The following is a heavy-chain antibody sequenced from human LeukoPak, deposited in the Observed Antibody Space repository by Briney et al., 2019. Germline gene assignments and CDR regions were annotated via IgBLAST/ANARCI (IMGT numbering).Heavy chain of an antibody. CDR1: GGSFSGYY. CDR2: INHSGST. CDR3: ARPVYSSSWYSVRHYYYMDV. J-gene: IGHJ6*03. Sequence: SETLSLTCAVYGGSFSGYYWSWIRQPPGKGLEWIGEINHSGSTNYNPSLTSRVTISVDTSKNQFSLKLSSVTAADTAVYYCARPVYSSSWYSVRHYYYMDVWGKGTTVTISS. V-gene: IGHV4-34*01. D-gene: IGHD6-13*01.